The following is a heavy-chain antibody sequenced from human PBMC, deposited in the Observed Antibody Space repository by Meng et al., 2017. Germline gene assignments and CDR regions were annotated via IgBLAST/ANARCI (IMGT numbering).Heavy chain of an antibody. J-gene: IGHJ4*02. Sequence: QVQLVQSGAEVKKPGASVKVSCKASGYTFTSYSMHWVRQAPGQRLEWMGWINAGNANTKYSQKFQDRVTITMDTSASTAYMELSSLRSEDTAMYYCAREPGSSGWNYLDSWGQGTLVTVSS. D-gene: IGHD6-19*01. CDR2: INAGNANT. CDR3: AREPGSSGWNYLDS. CDR1: GYTFTSYS. V-gene: IGHV1-3*01.